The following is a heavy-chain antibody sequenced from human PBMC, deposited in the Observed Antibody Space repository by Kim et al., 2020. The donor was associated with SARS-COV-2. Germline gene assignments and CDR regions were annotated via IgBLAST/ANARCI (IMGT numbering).Heavy chain of an antibody. V-gene: IGHV3-7*01. CDR3: ARDFSV. CDR2: IKQDGSET. Sequence: GGSLRLSCAASGFILGTYWMNWVRQAPGKGLEWVANIKQDGSETYYVDSVKGRFTISRDNAKNSLYLQMNSLRAEDTAVYYCARDFSVWGQGTTVTVSS. CDR1: GFILGTYW. J-gene: IGHJ6*02.